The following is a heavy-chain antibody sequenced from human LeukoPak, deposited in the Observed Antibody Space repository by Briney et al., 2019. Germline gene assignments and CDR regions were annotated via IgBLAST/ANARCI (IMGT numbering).Heavy chain of an antibody. CDR3: ARARSGSYYRDPFDI. D-gene: IGHD1-26*01. J-gene: IGHJ3*02. CDR1: GLIFSSYA. V-gene: IGHV3-23*01. CDR2: ISGSGGST. Sequence: GGSLRLSCAASGLIFSSYAMSWVRQAPGKGLEWVSAISGSGGSTYYADSVKGRFTISRDNSKNTLFLQMSSLGAEDTALYYCARARSGSYYRDPFDIWGQGTMVTVSS.